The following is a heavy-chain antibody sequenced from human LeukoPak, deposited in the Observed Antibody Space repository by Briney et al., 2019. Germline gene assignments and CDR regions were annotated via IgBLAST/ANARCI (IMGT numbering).Heavy chain of an antibody. CDR3: ARDRGGNEGGGAFDI. D-gene: IGHD4-23*01. V-gene: IGHV3-30*04. CDR1: GFTFSSYA. J-gene: IGHJ3*02. Sequence: GGSLRLSCAASGFTFSSYAMHWVRQAPGKGLEWVAVISYDGSNKYYADSVKGRFTISRDNSKNTLYLQMNSLRAEDTAVYYCARDRGGNEGGGAFDIWGQGTMVTVSS. CDR2: ISYDGSNK.